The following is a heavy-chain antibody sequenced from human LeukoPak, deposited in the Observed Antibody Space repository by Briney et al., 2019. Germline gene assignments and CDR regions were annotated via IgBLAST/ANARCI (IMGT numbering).Heavy chain of an antibody. Sequence: VASVKVSCKASNYTFTNYGISWVRQAPGQGLEWMGWISGYNGKTNYAQKLQGRVTMTTDTSTSTAYMELRSLRSDDTAVYYCARDLYYDILTGYYRGFDPWGQGTLVTVSS. CDR3: ARDLYYDILTGYYRGFDP. CDR2: ISGYNGKT. J-gene: IGHJ5*02. D-gene: IGHD3-9*01. V-gene: IGHV1-18*01. CDR1: NYTFTNYG.